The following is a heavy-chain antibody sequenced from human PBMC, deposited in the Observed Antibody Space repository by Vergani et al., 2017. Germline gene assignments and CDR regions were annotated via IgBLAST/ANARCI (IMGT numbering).Heavy chain of an antibody. J-gene: IGHJ4*02. D-gene: IGHD3-22*01. CDR2: IRSKANSYAT. CDR3: TSPGGYYESSGYRY. Sequence: EVQLVESGGGLVQPGGSLKLSCAASGFTFSGSAMHWVRQASGKGLEWVGRIRSKANSYATAYAASVKGRFTISRDDSKNTAYLQMNSLKTEDTAVYYCTSPGGYYESSGYRYWGQGTLVTVSS. CDR1: GFTFSGSA. V-gene: IGHV3-73*02.